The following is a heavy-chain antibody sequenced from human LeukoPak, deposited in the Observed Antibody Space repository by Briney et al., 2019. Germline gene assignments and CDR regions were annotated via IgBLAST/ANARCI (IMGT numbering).Heavy chain of an antibody. J-gene: IGHJ4*02. CDR1: GFTFSSYD. D-gene: IGHD3-22*01. CDR2: IGTAGDT. Sequence: GGSLRLSCAASGFTFSSYDMPWVRQAPGKGLEWVSAIGTAGDTYYQASVKGRFTISRENAKNSLYLQMNSLRAGDTAVYYCARGGYDSSGYWPPYDYWGQGPLVTVPS. CDR3: ARGGYDSSGYWPPYDY. V-gene: IGHV3-13*01.